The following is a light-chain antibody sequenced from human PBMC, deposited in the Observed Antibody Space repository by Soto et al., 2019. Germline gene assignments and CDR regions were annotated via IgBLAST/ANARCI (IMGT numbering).Light chain of an antibody. CDR3: SSYTSSITLVV. J-gene: IGLJ2*01. CDR1: SSDVGGYNH. Sequence: QSVLTQPASVSGSPGQSITISCTGTSSDVGGYNHVSWYQQHPGKAPRLMIYDVSNRPSGVSNRFSGSKSGNTASLTISGLQAEDEADYFCSSYTSSITLVVFGGGTKVTVL. CDR2: DVS. V-gene: IGLV2-14*03.